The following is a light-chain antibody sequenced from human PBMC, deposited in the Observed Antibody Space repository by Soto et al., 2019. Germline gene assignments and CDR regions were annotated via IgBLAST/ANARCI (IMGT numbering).Light chain of an antibody. CDR1: SSDVGGYNF. CDR3: SSYAGSNNLV. V-gene: IGLV2-8*01. CDR2: EDI. J-gene: IGLJ2*01. Sequence: ALAQPPSASGSPGQSVTISCTGTSSDVGGYNFVSWYQQHPGKAPKLMIYEDIKRPSGVPDRFSGSKSGNTASLTVSGLQPEDEADYYCSSYAGSNNLVFGGGTKVTVL.